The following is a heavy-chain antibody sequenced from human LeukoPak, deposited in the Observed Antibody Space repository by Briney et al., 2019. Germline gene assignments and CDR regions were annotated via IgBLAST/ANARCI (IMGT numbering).Heavy chain of an antibody. J-gene: IGHJ4*02. CDR2: ISSSSSYI. V-gene: IGHV3-21*04. CDR3: AKGPLNSSGYYFDY. CDR1: GFTFSSYS. Sequence: GGSLRLSCAASGFTFSSYSMNWVRQAPGKGLEWVSSISSSSSYIYYADSVKGRFTISRDNSKNSLYLQMNSLRTEDTALYYCAKGPLNSSGYYFDYWGQGTLVTVSS. D-gene: IGHD3-22*01.